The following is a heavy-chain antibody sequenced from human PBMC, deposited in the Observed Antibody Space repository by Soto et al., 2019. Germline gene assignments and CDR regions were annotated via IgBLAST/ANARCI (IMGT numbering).Heavy chain of an antibody. Sequence: EVQLVESGGGLVQPGGSLRLSCAASGFTFSSYWMSWVRQAPGKGLEWVANIKQDGSEKYYVDSVKGRFTISRDNAKNPLYLQMNSLRAEDTAVYYCARGGTVVTPGTCYGMDVWGQGTTVTVSS. CDR1: GFTFSSYW. CDR2: IKQDGSEK. CDR3: ARGGTVVTPGTCYGMDV. D-gene: IGHD2-21*02. V-gene: IGHV3-7*03. J-gene: IGHJ6*02.